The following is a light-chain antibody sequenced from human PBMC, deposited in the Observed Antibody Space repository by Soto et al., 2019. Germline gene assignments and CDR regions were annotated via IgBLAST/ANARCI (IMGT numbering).Light chain of an antibody. CDR1: QSVSSSY. J-gene: IGKJ1*01. CDR2: DAS. V-gene: IGKV3-11*01. Sequence: VFPQSPTPLTLSPGESSTHAGSAVQSVSSSYLAWYQQKPGQAPRLLIYDASNRATGIPARFSGSGSGTDFTLTISSLEPEDFAVYYCQQRSNWPPWTFGQGAKVDIK. CDR3: QQRSNWPPWT.